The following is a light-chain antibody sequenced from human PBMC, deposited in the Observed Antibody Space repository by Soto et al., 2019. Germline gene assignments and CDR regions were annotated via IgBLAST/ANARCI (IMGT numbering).Light chain of an antibody. CDR2: GTS. J-gene: IGKJ4*02. Sequence: ENVLTQSPGTLSLSPGERATLSCRASQSVGSVYLAWYQQKPGQAPRLLIYGTSNTATGVPNRFSGSGAGTDFTLTISRLEPEDFAVYYCQQYDTYPLTFGGGTKVDI. CDR1: QSVGSVY. V-gene: IGKV3-20*01. CDR3: QQYDTYPLT.